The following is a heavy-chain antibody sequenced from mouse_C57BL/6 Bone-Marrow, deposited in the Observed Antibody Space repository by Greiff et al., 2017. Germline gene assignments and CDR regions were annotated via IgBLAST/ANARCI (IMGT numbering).Heavy chain of an antibody. V-gene: IGHV1-52*01. CDR2: IDPSDSET. CDR3: AREGDREMLWDY. J-gene: IGHJ4*01. CDR1: GYTFTSYW. D-gene: IGHD1-1*02. Sequence: VQLQESGAELVRPGSSVKLSCKASGYTFTSYWMHWVKQRPIQGLEWIGNIDPSDSETHYNQKFKDKATLTVDKSSSTAYMQLSSLTSEDSAVYYCAREGDREMLWDYWGQGTSVTVSS.